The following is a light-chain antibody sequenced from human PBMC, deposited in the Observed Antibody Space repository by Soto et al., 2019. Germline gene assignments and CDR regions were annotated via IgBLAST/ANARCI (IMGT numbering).Light chain of an antibody. CDR2: DYD. J-gene: IGLJ3*02. V-gene: IGLV3-21*02. CDR1: SIGSGS. CDR3: QVWDSSRDHPWV. Sequence: SYELTQPPSVSVAPGQTASITCGGDSIGSGSVHWYQQKPGQSPVLVVYDYDDRPSGIPERFSGSNSGNTATLTISRVEAGDEADYYCQVWDSSRDHPWVFGGGTKLTVL.